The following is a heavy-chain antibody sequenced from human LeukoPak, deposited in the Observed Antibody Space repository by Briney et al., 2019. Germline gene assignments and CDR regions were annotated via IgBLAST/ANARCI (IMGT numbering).Heavy chain of an antibody. CDR3: ARSSGRYDAFDI. CDR2: ISYDGSNK. CDR1: GFTFSSYA. V-gene: IGHV3-30*03. Sequence: GRSLRLSCAASGFTFSSYAMHWVRQAPGKGLEWVAVISYDGSNKYYADSVKGRSTISRDNSKNTLYLQMNSLRAEDTAVYYVARSSGRYDAFDIWGQGTMVTVSS. D-gene: IGHD6-19*01. J-gene: IGHJ3*02.